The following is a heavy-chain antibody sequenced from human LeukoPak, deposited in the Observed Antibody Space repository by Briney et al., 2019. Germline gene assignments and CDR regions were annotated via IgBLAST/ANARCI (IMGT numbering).Heavy chain of an antibody. CDR2: ISYGGSNK. CDR3: AREMFVVVAARAGTYYFDY. D-gene: IGHD2-15*01. CDR1: GFTFSSYA. Sequence: GGSLRLSSAASGFTFSSYAMHWVRQAPGKGLEWVSVISYGGSNKYYGYSVKGRFTIARDNPKNTLYLQMNSLRAEDTAVYYSAREMFVVVAARAGTYYFDYWGQGTLVTVSS. J-gene: IGHJ4*02. V-gene: IGHV3-30*04.